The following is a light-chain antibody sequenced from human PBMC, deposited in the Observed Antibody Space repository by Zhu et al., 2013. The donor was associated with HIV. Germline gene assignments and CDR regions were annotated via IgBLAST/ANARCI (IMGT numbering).Light chain of an antibody. CDR3: QQYGASPLT. CDR2: DAS. V-gene: IGKV3-20*01. Sequence: EIVLTQSPGTLSLSPGERATLSCRASQTIGKDYLAWYQHKPGQAPRLLIYDASRRTTGIPDRFSGSGSGTDFTLTISRLEPEDFAVYYCQQYGASPLTFGGGTTVEIK. CDR1: QTIGKDY. J-gene: IGKJ4*01.